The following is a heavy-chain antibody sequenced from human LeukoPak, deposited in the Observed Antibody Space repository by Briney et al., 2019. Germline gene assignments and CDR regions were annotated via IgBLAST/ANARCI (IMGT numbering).Heavy chain of an antibody. CDR1: GFTFSSYW. J-gene: IGHJ4*02. CDR3: AGGQGWLLDY. Sequence: GGSLRLSCAASGFTFSSYWMTWVRQAPGKGLEWVANIKQDGSEKYYVDSVKGRFTISRDNAKNSLFLQMNSLRVEDMAVYYCAGGQGWLLDYWGQGTLVTVSS. CDR2: IKQDGSEK. D-gene: IGHD2-15*01. V-gene: IGHV3-7*05.